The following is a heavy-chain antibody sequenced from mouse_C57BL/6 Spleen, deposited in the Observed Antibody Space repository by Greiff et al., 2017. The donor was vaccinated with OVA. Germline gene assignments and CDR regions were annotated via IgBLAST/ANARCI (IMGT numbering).Heavy chain of an antibody. CDR2: INYDGSST. V-gene: IGHV5-16*01. Sequence: EVKVVESEGGLVQPGSSMKLSCTASGFTFSDYYMAWVRQVPEKGLEWVANINYDGSSTYYLDSLKSRFIISRDNAKNILYLQMSSLKSEDTATYYCARSDDYDAWFAYWGQGTLVTVSA. CDR1: GFTFSDYY. J-gene: IGHJ3*01. CDR3: ARSDDYDAWFAY. D-gene: IGHD2-4*01.